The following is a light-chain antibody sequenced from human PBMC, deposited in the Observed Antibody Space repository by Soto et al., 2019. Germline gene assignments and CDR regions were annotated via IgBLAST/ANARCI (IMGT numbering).Light chain of an antibody. CDR1: SSNIGAGYD. J-gene: IGLJ1*01. CDR3: QSYDNRLSAYV. Sequence: QSLLTQPPSVSGAPGQRVTISCTGSSSNIGAGYDVHWYLQLPGTAPKLLVYTNNNRPSGVPDRFSGSKSGTSASLAITGLQAEDEADYYCQSYDNRLSAYVFGTGTKVTVL. CDR2: TNN. V-gene: IGLV1-40*01.